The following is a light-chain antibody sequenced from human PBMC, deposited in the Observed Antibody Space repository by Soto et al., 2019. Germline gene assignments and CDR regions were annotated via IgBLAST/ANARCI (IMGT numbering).Light chain of an antibody. CDR2: DVY. CDR1: SSDIGRYDY. J-gene: IGLJ1*01. Sequence: ALTQPASVSGSPGQSITISCTGTSSDIGRYDYVSWYQQHPGKAPKFIIYDVYSRPSGVSNRFSGSKSGNTASLTISGLQPEDEADYFCSSYTSSNSLVFGPGTKVTV. V-gene: IGLV2-14*03. CDR3: SSYTSSNSLV.